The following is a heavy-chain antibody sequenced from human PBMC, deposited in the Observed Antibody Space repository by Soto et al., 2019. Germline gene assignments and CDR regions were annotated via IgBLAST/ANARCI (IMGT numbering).Heavy chain of an antibody. V-gene: IGHV1-18*01. CDR1: GYTFTSYG. CDR3: ARGRDGDD. CDR2: ISAHNGNT. J-gene: IGHJ4*02. Sequence: QVHLVQSGAEVKKPGASVKVSCKASGYTFTSYGITWVRQAPGQGLEWMGWISAHNGNTDYAQKLQGRVIVTRDTSTSTANMELRRLISDDTAVYYCARGRDGDDWGQGALVTVSS.